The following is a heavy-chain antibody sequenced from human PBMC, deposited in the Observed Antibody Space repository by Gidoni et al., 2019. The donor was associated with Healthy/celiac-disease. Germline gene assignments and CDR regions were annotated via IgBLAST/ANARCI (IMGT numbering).Heavy chain of an antibody. CDR1: GFSFSSYG. CDR3: AKDRVITFGGVIDSGVDY. CDR2: ISYDGSNK. Sequence: QVQLVESGGGVVQPGRSLRLSCAASGFSFSSYGKHWVRQAPGKGLEWVAVISYDGSNKYYADSVKGRFTISRDNSKNTLYLQMNSLRAEDTAVYYCAKDRVITFGGVIDSGVDYWGQGTLVTVSS. V-gene: IGHV3-30*18. D-gene: IGHD3-16*02. J-gene: IGHJ4*02.